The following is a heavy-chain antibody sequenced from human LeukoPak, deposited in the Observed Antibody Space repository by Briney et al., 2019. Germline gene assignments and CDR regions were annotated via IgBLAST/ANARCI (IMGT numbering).Heavy chain of an antibody. D-gene: IGHD4-17*01. CDR2: ISSSSSYI. CDR1: GFTFSSYS. V-gene: IGHV3-21*01. CDR3: ARHYGDYTGGPFDY. J-gene: IGHJ4*02. Sequence: KSGGSLRLSCAASGFTFSSYSMNWVRQAPGKGLEWVSSISSSSSYIYYADSVKGRFTISRDNAKNSLYLQMNSLRAEDTAVYYCARHYGDYTGGPFDYWGQGTLVTVSS.